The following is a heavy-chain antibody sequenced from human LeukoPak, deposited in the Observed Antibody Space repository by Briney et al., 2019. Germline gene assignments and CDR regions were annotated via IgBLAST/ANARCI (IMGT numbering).Heavy chain of an antibody. J-gene: IGHJ3*02. CDR2: IYTSGST. Sequence: SSETLSLTCTVSGGSISSYYWCWIRHPAGQGLERVGRIYTSGSTNYNPSLKSRVTMSVDTSKNQFSLKLSSVTAADTAMYYCARRSGSYDAFDIWGQGTMVTVSS. CDR3: ARRSGSYDAFDI. D-gene: IGHD1-26*01. CDR1: GGSISSYY. V-gene: IGHV4-4*07.